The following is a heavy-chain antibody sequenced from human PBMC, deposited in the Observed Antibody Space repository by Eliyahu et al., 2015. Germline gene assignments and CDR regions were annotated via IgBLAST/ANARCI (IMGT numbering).Heavy chain of an antibody. CDR1: GGSFSSGLHY. Sequence: QLQLQESGPGLVKPSETLSLTCTVSGGSFSSGLHYWGWIRQPPGKGLEWIGSIYYRESIYYNPSLKSRVTISADTSKNQFSLTLSSVTAADTAVYYCARHSPDDFQNSGLYSFDSWGQGTQVTVSS. CDR3: ARHSPDDFQNSGLYSFDS. D-gene: IGHD1-26*01. J-gene: IGHJ4*02. CDR2: IYYRESI. V-gene: IGHV4-39*01.